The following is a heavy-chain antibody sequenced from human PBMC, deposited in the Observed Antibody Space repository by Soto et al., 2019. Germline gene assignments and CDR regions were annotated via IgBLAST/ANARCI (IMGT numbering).Heavy chain of an antibody. Sequence: QVLLVESGGGVVQPGRSLRLSCAASGFTFSSYAMHWVRQAPGKGLEWVAVISYDGSNKYYADSVKGRFTISRDNSKNTLYLQMNSLRAEDTAVYYCARDWSGYGDYLDIYYYYGMDVWGQGTTVTVSS. V-gene: IGHV3-30-3*01. CDR1: GFTFSSYA. D-gene: IGHD4-17*01. J-gene: IGHJ6*02. CDR2: ISYDGSNK. CDR3: ARDWSGYGDYLDIYYYYGMDV.